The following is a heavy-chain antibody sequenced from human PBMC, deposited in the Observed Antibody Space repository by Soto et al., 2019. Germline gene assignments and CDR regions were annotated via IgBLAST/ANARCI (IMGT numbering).Heavy chain of an antibody. J-gene: IGHJ3*02. CDR2: IYYSGST. V-gene: IGHV4-59*01. CDR1: GGSISSYY. D-gene: IGHD1-26*01. CDR3: ARDYGRSGSPGAFDI. Sequence: SETLSLTCTVSGGSISSYYWSWIRQPPGKGLEWIGYIYYSGSTNYNPSLKSRVTISVDTSKNQFSLKLSSVTAADTVVYYCARDYGRSGSPGAFDIWGQGTMVTVSS.